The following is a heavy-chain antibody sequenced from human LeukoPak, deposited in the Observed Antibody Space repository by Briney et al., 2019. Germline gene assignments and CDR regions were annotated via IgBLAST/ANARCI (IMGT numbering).Heavy chain of an antibody. Sequence: ASVKVSCKASGYTFTSYGISWVRQAPGQGLEWMGWISAYNGNTNYAHKLEGRVTMTTDTSTSTAYMELRSLRSDDTAVYYCARVGDSSGWYRSDYWGQGNLVRVSS. J-gene: IGHJ4*02. CDR1: GYTFTSYG. CDR2: ISAYNGNT. V-gene: IGHV1-18*01. D-gene: IGHD6-19*01. CDR3: ARVGDSSGWYRSDY.